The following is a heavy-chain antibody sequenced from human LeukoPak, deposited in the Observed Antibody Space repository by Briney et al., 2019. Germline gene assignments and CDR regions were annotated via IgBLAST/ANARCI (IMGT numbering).Heavy chain of an antibody. CDR1: GGSISSYY. V-gene: IGHV4-4*07. J-gene: IGHJ3*02. Sequence: PSETLSRTCTVYGGSISSYYWSWIRQPAGKGLEWIGRIYTSGSTNYNPSLKSRVTMSVDTSKNQFSLKLSSVTAADTAVYYCARGAKDSSGYYSQGAFDIWGQGTMVTVSS. CDR3: ARGAKDSSGYYSQGAFDI. CDR2: IYTSGST. D-gene: IGHD3-22*01.